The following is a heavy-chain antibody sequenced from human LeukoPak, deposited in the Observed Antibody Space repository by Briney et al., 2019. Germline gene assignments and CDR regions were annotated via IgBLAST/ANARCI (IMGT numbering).Heavy chain of an antibody. CDR1: GYTFTGYY. J-gene: IGHJ4*02. V-gene: IGHV1-2*02. CDR3: ARGPVGYCSGGSCYSWEFDY. Sequence: GASVKVSCKASGYTFTGYYMHWVRQAPGQGLEWMGWINPNSGGTNYAQKFQGRVTMTRDTSISTAYMELSRLRSDDTAVYYCARGPVGYCSGGSCYSWEFDYWGQGTLVTVSS. D-gene: IGHD2-15*01. CDR2: INPNSGGT.